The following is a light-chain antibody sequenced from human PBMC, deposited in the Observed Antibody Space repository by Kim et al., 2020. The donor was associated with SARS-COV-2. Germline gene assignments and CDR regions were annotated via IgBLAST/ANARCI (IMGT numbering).Light chain of an antibody. CDR1: QPISPY. CDR3: QQSFDFAVT. Sequence: DIQMTQSPSSLSASVGDRVTITCRASQPISPYLNWYQHKPGEAPKLLIYAASSLQGGVPSRFSTSGSETEFILTINSLQPEDFATYYCQQSFDFAVTFGGGTKVDIK. CDR2: AAS. J-gene: IGKJ4*01. V-gene: IGKV1-39*01.